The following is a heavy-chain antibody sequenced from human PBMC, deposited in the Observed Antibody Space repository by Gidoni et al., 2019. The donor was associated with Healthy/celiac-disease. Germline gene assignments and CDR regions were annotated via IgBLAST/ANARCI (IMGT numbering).Heavy chain of an antibody. CDR2: IYYSGST. CDR1: GGTISSGGYY. CDR3: AAKRDTVTTVGGYGY. Sequence: QEQLQESGPGLVKPSQTLSLTCTVTGGTISSGGYYWSLTRQHPGKGLEWIGYIYYSGSTYYNPSLKSRVTIAVDTSKNQSSLKLSSVTAADTAVYYCAAKRDTVTTVGGYGYWGQGTLVTVSS. J-gene: IGHJ4*02. D-gene: IGHD4-17*01. V-gene: IGHV4-31*03.